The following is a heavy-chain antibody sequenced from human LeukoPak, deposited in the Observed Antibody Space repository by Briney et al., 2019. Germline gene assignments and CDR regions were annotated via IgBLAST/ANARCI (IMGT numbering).Heavy chain of an antibody. CDR2: IKEDGTET. J-gene: IGHJ4*02. V-gene: IGHV3-7*03. CDR3: AKEGRSLQTY. CDR1: GFMFSSNW. Sequence: GGSLRLSCAASGFMFSSNWMSWVRLAPGKGLEWVANIKEDGTETYYVDSVKGRFTISRDNAKNSLYLQMDSLRVEDTAVYYCAKEGRSLQTYWGQGTLVTVSS. D-gene: IGHD5-24*01.